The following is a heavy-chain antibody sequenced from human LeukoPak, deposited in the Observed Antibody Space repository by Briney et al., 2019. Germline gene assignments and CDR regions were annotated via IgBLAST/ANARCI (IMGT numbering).Heavy chain of an antibody. CDR1: GYSFSNYW. J-gene: IGHJ4*02. CDR3: ARNEGGGWHNDY. CDR2: IYPDESQT. Sequence: GESLKISCEGSGYSFSNYWIGWVRQMPGKGLEWMGSIYPDESQTRYRPSFQGQVTISADKSISTAYLQWSSLKASDTAIYYCARNEGGGWHNDYWGQGTLVTVSS. D-gene: IGHD6-19*01. V-gene: IGHV5-51*01.